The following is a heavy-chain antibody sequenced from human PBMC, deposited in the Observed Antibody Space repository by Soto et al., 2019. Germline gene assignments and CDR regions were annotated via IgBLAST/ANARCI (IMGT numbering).Heavy chain of an antibody. CDR1: CGSFIAYY. V-gene: IGHV4-34*01. CDR3: ARVRTRSYGSGVGNWFDP. CDR2: INHSGST. Sequence: PSETLSLTSAVYCGSFIAYYWSWIRQPPGKGLEWIGEINHSGSTNYNPSLKSRVTISVDTSKNQFSLKLSSVTAADTAVYYCARVRTRSYGSGVGNWFDPWGQGTLVTVSS. D-gene: IGHD3-10*01. J-gene: IGHJ5*02.